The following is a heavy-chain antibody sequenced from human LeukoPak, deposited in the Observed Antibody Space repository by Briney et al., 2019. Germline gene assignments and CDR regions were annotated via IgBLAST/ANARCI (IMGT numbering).Heavy chain of an antibody. CDR1: GGSISSYY. CDR3: AREVDTAMSSLEDAFDI. Sequence: SETLSLTCTVSGGSISSYYWSWIRQPAGKGLEWIGRIYTSGSTNYNPSLKSRVTMSVDTSKNQFSLKLSSVTAADTAVYYCAREVDTAMSSLEDAFDIWGQGTMVTVSS. D-gene: IGHD5-18*01. V-gene: IGHV4-4*07. J-gene: IGHJ3*02. CDR2: IYTSGST.